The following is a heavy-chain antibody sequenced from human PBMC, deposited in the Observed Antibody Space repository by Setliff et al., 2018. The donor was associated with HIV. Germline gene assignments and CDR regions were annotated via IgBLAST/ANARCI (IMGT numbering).Heavy chain of an antibody. Sequence: GASLKISCKGSGYSFTSYWIGWVRQMPGKGLEWMGIIYPGDSDTRYSPSFQGQVTISADKSISTAYLQWSSLKASDTAMYYCARPCSGGSALGAFDIWGQGTMVTVSS. CDR3: ARPCSGGSALGAFDI. CDR1: GYSFTSYW. CDR2: IYPGDSDT. D-gene: IGHD2-15*01. V-gene: IGHV5-51*01. J-gene: IGHJ3*02.